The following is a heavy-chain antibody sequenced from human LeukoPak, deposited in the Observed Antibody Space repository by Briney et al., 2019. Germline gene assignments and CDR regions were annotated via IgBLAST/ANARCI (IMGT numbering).Heavy chain of an antibody. CDR3: TQNLVAAAGDH. CDR2: IKQDGTEK. Sequence: GGSLRLSCEASGFTFSSYWLTWVRQAPGKGLEWVANIKQDGTEKYYVDSVKGRFTISRDNAGNSLYLQMNSLRVEDTAVYYCTQNLVAAAGDHWGQGTLLIVSS. J-gene: IGHJ4*02. D-gene: IGHD6-13*01. V-gene: IGHV3-7*01. CDR1: GFTFSSYW.